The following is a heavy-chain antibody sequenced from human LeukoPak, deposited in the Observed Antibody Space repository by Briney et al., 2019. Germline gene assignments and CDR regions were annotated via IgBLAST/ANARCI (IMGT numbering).Heavy chain of an antibody. CDR1: GFTYSSYS. V-gene: IGHV3-21*01. J-gene: IGHJ4*02. CDR3: ARDNDYGVDY. CDR2: ISSSSSYR. Sequence: GGSLRPSCAASGFTYSSYSLNWVRQVPGKGLEWVSYISSSSSYRYYADSVKGRFTISRDNAKNSLYLQMDSLRAEDTAVYYCARDNDYGVDYWGQGTLVTVSS. D-gene: IGHD4-17*01.